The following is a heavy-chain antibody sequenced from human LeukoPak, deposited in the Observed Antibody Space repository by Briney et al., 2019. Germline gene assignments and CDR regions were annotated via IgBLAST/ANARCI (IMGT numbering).Heavy chain of an antibody. Sequence: SLRLSCAASGVTFSSYAIRWVRQAPGQGLEWVAVISYDGGTKYYAHSVKGRFTISRDNSKNTLYLQMNSLRAEDTAVYYCARASNYDSSGYYYPLFDYWGQGTLVTVSS. J-gene: IGHJ4*02. CDR3: ARASNYDSSGYYYPLFDY. CDR2: ISYDGGTK. CDR1: GVTFSSYA. D-gene: IGHD3-22*01. V-gene: IGHV3-30*01.